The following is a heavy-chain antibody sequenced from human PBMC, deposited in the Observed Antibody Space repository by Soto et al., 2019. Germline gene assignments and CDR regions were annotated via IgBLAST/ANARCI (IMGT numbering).Heavy chain of an antibody. CDR1: GFTFSNAW. Sequence: EVQLVESGGGLVKPGGSLRLSCAASGFTFSNAWMNCVRQAPGKGLEWVGRIKSKTDGGTTDYAAPVKGRFTISRDDSKNTLNLQMNSLKTEDTAVYYCPTPLTLHYYESSCNYGYWGPGTLVTVSS. CDR3: PTPLTLHYYESSCNYGY. J-gene: IGHJ4*02. V-gene: IGHV3-15*07. CDR2: IKSKTDGGTT. D-gene: IGHD3-22*01.